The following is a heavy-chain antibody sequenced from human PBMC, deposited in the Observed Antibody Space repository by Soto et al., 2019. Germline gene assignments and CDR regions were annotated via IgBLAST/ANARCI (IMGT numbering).Heavy chain of an antibody. D-gene: IGHD3-3*01. V-gene: IGHV3-30*18. J-gene: IGHJ4*02. CDR2: ISYDGSNK. CDR3: ANSFGVVNNLDY. Sequence: QVQLVESGGGVVQPGRSLRLSCAASGFTFSSYGMHWVRQAPGKGLEWVAVISYDGSNKYYADSVKGRFTISRDNSKNTLYLQMNRLRAEDTAVYYCANSFGVVNNLDYWGQGTLVTVSS. CDR1: GFTFSSYG.